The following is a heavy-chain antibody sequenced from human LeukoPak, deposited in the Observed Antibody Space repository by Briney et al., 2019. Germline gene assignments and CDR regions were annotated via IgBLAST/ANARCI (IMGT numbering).Heavy chain of an antibody. CDR2: IYYSGST. Sequence: PSETLSLTCTVSGGSISSYYWSWIRQPPGKGLEWIGYIYYSGSTNYNPSLKSRVTISVDTSKNQFSLKLSSVTAADTAVYYCARDQGVFSLLGAFDIWGQGTMVTVSS. CDR3: ARDQGVFSLLGAFDI. V-gene: IGHV4-59*01. D-gene: IGHD2-8*01. CDR1: GGSISSYY. J-gene: IGHJ3*02.